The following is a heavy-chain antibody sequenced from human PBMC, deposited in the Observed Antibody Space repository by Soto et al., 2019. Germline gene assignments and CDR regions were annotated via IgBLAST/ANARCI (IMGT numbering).Heavy chain of an antibody. CDR3: AKHLIGGRLQSPFDL. Sequence: EVQLLESVGGLVQPGGSLRLSCAVSGFSFGTYTVNWVRQAPGMGLEWVSGLSDSVGTTHYAYSVKGRFTISRDKSKNTLYLQMNNLRAEDTAVYYCAKHLIGGRLQSPFDLWGQGTQVTVSS. V-gene: IGHV3-23*01. CDR1: GFSFGTYT. CDR2: LSDSVGTT. J-gene: IGHJ4*02. D-gene: IGHD3-22*01.